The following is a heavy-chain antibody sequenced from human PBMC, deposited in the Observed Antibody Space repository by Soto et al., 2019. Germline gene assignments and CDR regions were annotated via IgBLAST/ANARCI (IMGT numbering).Heavy chain of an antibody. Sequence: SETLSLTCTVSGGSISSYYWSWIRQPPGKGLEWIGYIYYSGSTNYNPSLKSRVTISVDTSKNQFSLKLSSVTAADTAVYYCARHTLTYYYGSGSYPPPFFDYWGQGTLVTVSS. V-gene: IGHV4-59*08. CDR1: GGSISSYY. CDR2: IYYSGST. J-gene: IGHJ4*02. D-gene: IGHD3-10*01. CDR3: ARHTLTYYYGSGSYPPPFFDY.